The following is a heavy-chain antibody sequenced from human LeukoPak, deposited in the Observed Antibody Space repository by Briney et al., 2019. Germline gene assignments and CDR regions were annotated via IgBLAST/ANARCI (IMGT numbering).Heavy chain of an antibody. J-gene: IGHJ5*02. D-gene: IGHD3-22*01. Sequence: SETLSLTCTVSGGSISSSSYYWGWIRQPPGKGLEWIGTIYYTESTYYNPSLKSRVTISVDTSKNQFSLKLRSVTAADTAIYYCARQAIIVVVASFDPWGQGTLVTVSS. V-gene: IGHV4-39*01. CDR1: GGSISSSSYY. CDR2: IYYTEST. CDR3: ARQAIIVVVASFDP.